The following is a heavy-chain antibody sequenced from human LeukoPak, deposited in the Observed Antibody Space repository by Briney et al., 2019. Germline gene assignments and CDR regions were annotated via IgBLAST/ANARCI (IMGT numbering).Heavy chain of an antibody. CDR3: AQGEYGSSFQQ. CDR2: ISGSSGTI. Sequence: QPGGSLRLSCAASGFTFSSYSMNWVRQAPGKGLEWVSYISGSSGTIYYADSVKGRFTISRDNAKSSLYLQINSLRDEDTAVYYCAQGEYGSSFQQWGQGTLVTVSS. J-gene: IGHJ1*01. D-gene: IGHD2-2*01. V-gene: IGHV3-48*02. CDR1: GFTFSSYS.